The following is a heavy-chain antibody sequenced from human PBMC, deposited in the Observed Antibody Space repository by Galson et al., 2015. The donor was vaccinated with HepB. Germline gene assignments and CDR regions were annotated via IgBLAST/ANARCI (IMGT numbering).Heavy chain of an antibody. J-gene: IGHJ6*02. V-gene: IGHV3-23*01. D-gene: IGHD2-2*02. CDR1: GFTFTNYA. Sequence: SLRLSCAASGFTFTNYAMSWVRQAPGKGLEWVSSISGSGSDTYYADSVKGRFTISRDSSTNTLYLQMHSLGADDTALYYCAKVGGVPPAIRRGGYGMDDWGQGTTVTVSS. CDR2: ISGSGSDT. CDR3: AKVGGVPPAIRRGGYGMDD.